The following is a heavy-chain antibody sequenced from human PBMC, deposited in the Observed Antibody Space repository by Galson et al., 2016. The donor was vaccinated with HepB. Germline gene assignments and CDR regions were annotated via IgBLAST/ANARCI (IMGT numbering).Heavy chain of an antibody. D-gene: IGHD3-22*01. J-gene: IGHJ6*02. CDR3: AGYYYDSSGYPHYGMDV. Sequence: SVKVSGKASAHTFTNYAISWVRQAPGQGLEWMGWISAYNGNTHYEQKLQGSVTMTTDTSTSTAYIELRSLGSDDPAVYYCAGYYYDSSGYPHYGMDVWGQGTTVTVSS. CDR2: ISAYNGNT. V-gene: IGHV1-18*01. CDR1: AHTFTNYA.